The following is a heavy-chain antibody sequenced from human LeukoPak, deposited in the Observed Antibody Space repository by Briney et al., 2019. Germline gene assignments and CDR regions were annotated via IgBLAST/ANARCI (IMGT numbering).Heavy chain of an antibody. CDR2: IIPILGIA. CDR1: GGTFSSYA. J-gene: IGHJ4*02. V-gene: IGHV1-69*04. D-gene: IGHD4-17*01. CDR3: ARGVDYGDNFDY. Sequence: ASVKVSCKASGGTFSSYAISWVRQAPGQGLGWMGRIIPILGIANYAQKFQGRVTITADKSTSTAYMELSSLRSEDTAVYYCARGVDYGDNFDYWGQGTLVTVSS.